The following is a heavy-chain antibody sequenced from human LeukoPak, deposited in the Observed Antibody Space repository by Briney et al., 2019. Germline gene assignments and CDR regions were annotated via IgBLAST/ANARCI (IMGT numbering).Heavy chain of an antibody. V-gene: IGHV3-48*04. Sequence: GRFLRLSCAASGFTFNNYGMHWVRQAPGEGLEWVSYISSSGNTISYAASVKGRFTISRDNAKNSLYLQVISLRAEDTAVYYCARGPSIAARYDAFDIWGQGTMVTVSS. CDR3: ARGPSIAARYDAFDI. J-gene: IGHJ3*02. CDR2: ISSSGNTI. D-gene: IGHD6-6*01. CDR1: GFTFNNYG.